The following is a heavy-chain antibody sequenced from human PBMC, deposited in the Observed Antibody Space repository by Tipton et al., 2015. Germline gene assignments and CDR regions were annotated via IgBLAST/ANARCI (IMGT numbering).Heavy chain of an antibody. CDR1: GFTLNRYA. Sequence: SLRLSCSAAGFTLNRYAMNWVRQAPGKGLEYVSAISSNGYNTYYADSVKGRFTISRDNSKNTLYLQMNSLRADDTALYYCARVFDSYYFDICGQGTLVTVSS. D-gene: IGHD2-21*01. V-gene: IGHV3-64*04. J-gene: IGHJ4*02. CDR3: ARVFDSYYFDI. CDR2: ISSNGYNT.